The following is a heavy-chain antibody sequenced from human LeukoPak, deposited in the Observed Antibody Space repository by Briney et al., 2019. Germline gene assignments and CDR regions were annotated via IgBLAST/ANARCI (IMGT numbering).Heavy chain of an antibody. J-gene: IGHJ4*02. V-gene: IGHV3-9*01. CDR3: VKVTAAGFVDH. CDR2: IGWNSGGI. Sequence: GGSLRLSCAASGFAFDDYAMHWVRQAPGKGLEWVSGIGWNSGGIVYADSVKGRFTISRDNAKKSLYLQMNSLGAEDTALYYCVKVTAAGFVDHWGQGTLVTVSS. D-gene: IGHD6-13*01. CDR1: GFAFDDYA.